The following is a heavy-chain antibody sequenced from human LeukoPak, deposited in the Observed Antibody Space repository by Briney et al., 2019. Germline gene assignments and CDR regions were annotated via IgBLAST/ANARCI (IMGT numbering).Heavy chain of an antibody. D-gene: IGHD3-22*01. Sequence: PGESLRISCKVSGYSFPSYWITWVRQVPGKGLEWMGRTAPSDSYTNYNPSFEGHVTMSVEKSITTVYLQWSSLKASDTAMYYCVRQPPGVYDTTQNWFDPWGQGTLVTVSS. V-gene: IGHV5-10-1*01. J-gene: IGHJ5*02. CDR2: TAPSDSYT. CDR3: VRQPPGVYDTTQNWFDP. CDR1: GYSFPSYW.